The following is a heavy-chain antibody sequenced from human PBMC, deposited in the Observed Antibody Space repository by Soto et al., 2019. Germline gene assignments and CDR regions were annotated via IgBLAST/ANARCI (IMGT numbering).Heavy chain of an antibody. V-gene: IGHV1-69*13. CDR3: ASQRNQYYYGSGSPSYYYYYGMDV. CDR1: GCTFSSYA. Sequence: SVKVSCKASGCTFSSYAISCVRQAPGQGLEWMGGIIPIFGTANYAQKCQGRVTITAAESTSTAYMELSSLRSEDTAVYYCASQRNQYYYGSGSPSYYYYYGMDVWGQGTTVTVSS. D-gene: IGHD3-10*01. CDR2: IIPIFGTA. J-gene: IGHJ6*02.